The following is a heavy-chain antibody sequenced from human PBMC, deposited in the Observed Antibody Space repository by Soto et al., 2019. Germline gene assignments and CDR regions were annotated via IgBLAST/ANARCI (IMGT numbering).Heavy chain of an antibody. CDR3: AKPNLYCSSTSCYDN. CDR1: GITFSSYA. D-gene: IGHD2-2*01. V-gene: IGHV3-23*01. Sequence: GALRLSCAGSGITFSSYAMSWVRQAPGKGLEWVSVISGSGGNTYYADSVKGRFTISRDNSKNMLYLQMDSLGAEDTAVYYCAKPNLYCSSTSCYDNWGQGTLVTVSS. CDR2: ISGSGGNT. J-gene: IGHJ4*02.